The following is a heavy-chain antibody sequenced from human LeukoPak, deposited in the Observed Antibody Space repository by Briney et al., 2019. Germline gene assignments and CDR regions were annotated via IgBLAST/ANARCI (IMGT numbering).Heavy chain of an antibody. D-gene: IGHD6-19*01. CDR3: ARGGSLAAAPHLYYFDY. V-gene: IGHV1-46*01. J-gene: IGHJ4*02. CDR2: INPMGGST. CDR1: GYTFTSYY. Sequence: GASVKVSCKASGYTFTSYYLHWVRQAPGQGLEWMGIINPMGGSTTYAQKFQGRVTMTRDTSTSTVYMELSSLRSEDTAVYYCARGGSLAAAPHLYYFDYWGQGSLVTVSS.